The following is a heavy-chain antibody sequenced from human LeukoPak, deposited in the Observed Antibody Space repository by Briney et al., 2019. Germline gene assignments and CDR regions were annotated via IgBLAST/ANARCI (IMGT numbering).Heavy chain of an antibody. CDR3: VRVGNSLNYFDC. CDR2: IRSSGSTT. D-gene: IGHD3-16*01. V-gene: IGHV3-48*03. CDR1: GFSFSSYE. Sequence: GGSLRLSCAASGFSFSSYEMNWVRQAPGKGLEWVSYIRSSGSTTYYADSVKGRFTISRDNAKDSLYLQMNSLRAEDTAVYYCVRVGNSLNYFDCWGQGILVTVSS. J-gene: IGHJ4*02.